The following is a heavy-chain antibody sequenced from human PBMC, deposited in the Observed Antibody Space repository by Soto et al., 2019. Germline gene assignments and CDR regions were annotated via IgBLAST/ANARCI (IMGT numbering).Heavy chain of an antibody. V-gene: IGHV4-39*01. Sequence: QLQLQESGPGLVKPSETLSLTCTVSGGSISSSSYYWGWIRQPPGKGLEWIGSIYYSGSTYYNPSLKSRVTITVDTSKNQFSLKLSSVTVADTAVYYCARSYYDSSGYYNYWGQGTLVIVSS. D-gene: IGHD3-22*01. CDR3: ARSYYDSSGYYNY. CDR2: IYYSGST. J-gene: IGHJ4*02. CDR1: GGSISSSSYY.